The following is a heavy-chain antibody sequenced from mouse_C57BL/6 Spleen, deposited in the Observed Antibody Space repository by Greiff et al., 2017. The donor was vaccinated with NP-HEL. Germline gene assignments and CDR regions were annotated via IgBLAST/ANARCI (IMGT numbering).Heavy chain of an antibody. D-gene: IGHD1-1*01. J-gene: IGHJ4*01. CDR3: ARRGSSYGYYAMDY. V-gene: IGHV1-80*01. CDR2: IYPGDGDT. CDR1: GYAFSSYW. Sequence: VQLQQSGAELVKPGASVKISCKASGYAFSSYWMNWVKQRPGKGLEWIGQIYPGDGDTNYNGKFKGKATLTADKSSSTAYMQLSSLTSEDSAVYFCARRGSSYGYYAMDYWGQGTSVTVSS.